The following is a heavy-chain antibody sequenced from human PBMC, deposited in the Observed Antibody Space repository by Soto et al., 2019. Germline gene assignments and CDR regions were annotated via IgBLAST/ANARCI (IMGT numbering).Heavy chain of an antibody. J-gene: IGHJ4*02. CDR3: ARSGATLTRLFDS. Sequence: ASVKVSCKASGYTFSSYGISWVRQAPGQGLEWMGWIGAYNGNTNHAQNLQGRVTMTTDTSTSTAYMELRSLSSDDTAVYYCARSGATLTRLFDSWGQGTLVTVSS. V-gene: IGHV1-18*01. CDR2: IGAYNGNT. CDR1: GYTFSSYG. D-gene: IGHD4-17*01.